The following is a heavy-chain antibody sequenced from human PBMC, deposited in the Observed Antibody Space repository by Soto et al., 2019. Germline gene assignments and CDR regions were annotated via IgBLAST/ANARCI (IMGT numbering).Heavy chain of an antibody. CDR2: IYYSGST. Sequence: PSETLSLTCTVSGGSISSGGYYWSWIRQHPGKGLEWIGYIYYSGSTYYNPSLKSRVTISVDTSKNQFSLKLSSVTAADTAVYYCARASGYCSVFIYYSGNYYYIDLWGKGTTGTVS. CDR3: ARASGYCSVFIYYSGNYYYIDL. J-gene: IGHJ6*03. CDR1: GGSISSGGYY. D-gene: IGHD2-15*01. V-gene: IGHV4-31*03.